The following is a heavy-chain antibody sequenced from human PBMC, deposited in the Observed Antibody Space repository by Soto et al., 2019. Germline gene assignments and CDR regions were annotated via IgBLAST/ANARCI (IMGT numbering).Heavy chain of an antibody. CDR3: TTSNLGVDF. V-gene: IGHV3-15*01. Sequence: XGSLRLSCAASGLSFSDVCMTWVRQAPGKGLEWVGRIKTKPDDGTIDYAAPVRGRFTISRDDSKNTLYLQMTSLTPDDTGVYYSTTSNLGVDFCGPRTLVTVSS. J-gene: IGHJ4*02. CDR1: GLSFSDVC. CDR2: IKTKPDDGTI.